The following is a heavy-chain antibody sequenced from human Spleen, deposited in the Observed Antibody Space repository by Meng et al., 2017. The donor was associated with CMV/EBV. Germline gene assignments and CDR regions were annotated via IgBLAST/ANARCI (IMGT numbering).Heavy chain of an antibody. D-gene: IGHD2-21*01. CDR3: VRVEVGITSGDY. J-gene: IGHJ4*02. V-gene: IGHV1-18*01. CDR1: DYTFTGYG. Sequence: QSGAVAKSPAASLKVSCKASDYTFTGYGVCWVRQAPGQGLEWMGWINAYNGDTNYAQTLQGRVTMTTDTSTSTAYMELRSLRSDDTAVYYCVRVEVGITSGDYWGQGTLVTVSS. CDR2: INAYNGDT.